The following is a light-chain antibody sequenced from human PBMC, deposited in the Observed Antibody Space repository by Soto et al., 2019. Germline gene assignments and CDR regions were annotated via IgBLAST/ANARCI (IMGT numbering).Light chain of an antibody. CDR3: SSYTSNSTVV. V-gene: IGLV2-14*01. CDR2: EVS. Sequence: QSALTQPASVYGSPGQSITISCSGTSSDVDGYNSVSWYQQHPGKAPKLMIYEVSNRPSGVSNRFSGSKSGNTASLTISGLQPEDETDYYCSSYTSNSTVVFGGGTKVTVL. J-gene: IGLJ2*01. CDR1: SSDVDGYNS.